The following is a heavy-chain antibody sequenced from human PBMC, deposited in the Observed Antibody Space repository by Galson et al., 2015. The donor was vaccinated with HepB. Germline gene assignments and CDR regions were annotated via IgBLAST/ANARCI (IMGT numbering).Heavy chain of an antibody. Sequence: QSGAEVKKPGEPLKISCRGSAYTFSNRWIAWVRQMPGKGLEWVGIINPDNSDTQYSPSFQGQVTISADKSITTAYLQCSSLRASDAAMYYCASRTNDVSDGTYVDYWGNGTLVTVSS. CDR2: INPDNSDT. CDR1: AYTFSNRW. D-gene: IGHD1-14*01. V-gene: IGHV5-51*01. J-gene: IGHJ4*01. CDR3: ASRTNDVSDGTYVDY.